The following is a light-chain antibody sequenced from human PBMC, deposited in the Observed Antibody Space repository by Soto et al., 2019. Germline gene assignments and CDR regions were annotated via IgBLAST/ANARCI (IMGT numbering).Light chain of an antibody. CDR2: AAS. CDR1: QGISNY. J-gene: IGKJ1*01. CDR3: QKYNSAPRT. Sequence: DIPMTQSPSSLSASVGDRVTITCRASQGISNYLAWYQQKPGKVPKVLIYAASTLQSGVASRFSGSGSGTDCTLTISSLQPEDVANYYCQKYNSAPRTFGQGTKVEIK. V-gene: IGKV1-27*01.